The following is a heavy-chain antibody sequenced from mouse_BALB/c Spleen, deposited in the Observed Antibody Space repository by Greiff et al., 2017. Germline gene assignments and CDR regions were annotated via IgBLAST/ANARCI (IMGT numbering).Heavy chain of an antibody. CDR3: ARRKGWGNPFDY. J-gene: IGHJ2*01. V-gene: IGHV1-18*01. Sequence: VQLQQSGPELVKPGASVKIPCKASGYTFTDYNMDWVKQSHGKSLEWIGDINPNNGGTIYNQKFKGKATLTVDKSSSTAYMELRSLTSEDTAGDYCARRKGWGNPFDYWGQGTTLTVSS. CDR2: INPNNGGT. CDR1: GYTFTDYN. D-gene: IGHD2-1*01.